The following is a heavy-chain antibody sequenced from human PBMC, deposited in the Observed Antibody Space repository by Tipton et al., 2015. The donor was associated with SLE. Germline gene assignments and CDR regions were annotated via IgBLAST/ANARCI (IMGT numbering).Heavy chain of an antibody. J-gene: IGHJ4*02. Sequence: TLSLTCNVSDGSITTYHFNWLRQPPGKGLEWIGYVYYTGSSNYNPSLKSRVSISVDATKNQFSLRLSSVTAADTALYYCARGSQTPLDYWGQGTLVSVSS. CDR1: DGSITTYH. CDR3: ARGSQTPLDY. CDR2: VYYTGSS. V-gene: IGHV4-59*12.